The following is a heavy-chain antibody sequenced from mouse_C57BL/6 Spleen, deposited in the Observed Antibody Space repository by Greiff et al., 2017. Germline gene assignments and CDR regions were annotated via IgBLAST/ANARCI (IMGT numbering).Heavy chain of an antibody. J-gene: IGHJ3*01. CDR3: ARGNDGYYRAWFAY. CDR1: GFTFSDYG. CDR2: ISSGSSTI. V-gene: IGHV5-17*01. Sequence: EVQVVESGGGLVKPGGSLKLSCAASGFTFSDYGMHWVRQAPEKGLEWVAYISSGSSTIYYADTVKGRFTISRDNAKNTLFLQMTSLRSEDTAMYYCARGNDGYYRAWFAYWGQGTLVTVSA. D-gene: IGHD2-3*01.